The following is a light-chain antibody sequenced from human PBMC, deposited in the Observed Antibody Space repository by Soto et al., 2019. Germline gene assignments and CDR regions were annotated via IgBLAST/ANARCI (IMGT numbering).Light chain of an antibody. Sequence: DIQMTQSPTSLSASVGDRVTITCRASQGIRNFVAWYQQKPGKAPKLLIYAASTLQSGVPSRFNGRGSGTDFTLTINSLQPEDVATYSCQKYSSVPVFGPGTKVEIK. V-gene: IGKV1-27*01. CDR1: QGIRNF. J-gene: IGKJ3*01. CDR2: AAS. CDR3: QKYSSVPV.